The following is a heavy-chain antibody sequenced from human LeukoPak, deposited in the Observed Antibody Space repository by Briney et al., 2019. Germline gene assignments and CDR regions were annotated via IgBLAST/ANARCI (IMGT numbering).Heavy chain of an antibody. CDR2: IYYSGST. CDR3: ARSQNWFDP. Sequence: PSETLSLTCTVSGGSISSSSYYWGWIRQPPGKGLEWIGSIYYSGSTYYNPSLKSRVTISVDTSENQFSLKLSSVTAADTAVYYCARSQNWFDPWGQGTLVTVSS. J-gene: IGHJ5*02. V-gene: IGHV4-39*01. CDR1: GGSISSSSYY.